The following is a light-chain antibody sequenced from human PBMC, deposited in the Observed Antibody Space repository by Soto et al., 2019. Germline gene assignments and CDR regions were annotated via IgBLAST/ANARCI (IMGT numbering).Light chain of an antibody. CDR3: CSYTSTNTLV. CDR2: EVA. Sequence: QSALTQPASVSGSPGQSITISCTGTSSDVGSYDLVSWYQQRPGRAPRLMIFEVAKRPSGISTRFSGSKSGNTASLTISGLQAVDEADCFCCSYTSTNTLVFGGGTKLTVL. V-gene: IGLV2-23*02. CDR1: SSDVGSYDL. J-gene: IGLJ2*01.